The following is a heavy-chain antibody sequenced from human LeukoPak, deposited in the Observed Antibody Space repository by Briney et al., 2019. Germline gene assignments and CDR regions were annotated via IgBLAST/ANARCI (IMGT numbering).Heavy chain of an antibody. CDR1: GFTFSDFY. CDR2: ISSSGNTK. D-gene: IGHD1-26*01. V-gene: IGHV3-11*04. Sequence: GGSLRLSCAASGFTFSDFYMSWIRQAPGKGLEWVSYISSSGNTKYYADSVKGRFTMSRDNAKNSLYLQMDSLRVEDTAVYYCVRDGGMTLQRRFFFDYWGRGTLVTVSS. J-gene: IGHJ4*02. CDR3: VRDGGMTLQRRFFFDY.